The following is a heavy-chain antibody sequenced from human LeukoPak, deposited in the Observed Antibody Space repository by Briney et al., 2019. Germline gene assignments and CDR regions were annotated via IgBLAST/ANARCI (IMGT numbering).Heavy chain of an antibody. V-gene: IGHV5-51*01. J-gene: IGHJ3*02. CDR2: IYPGDSDT. Sequence: GESLKISCKGSGNSFTSYWIGWVRQMPGKGLEWMGIIYPGDSDTRYSPSFQGQVTISADKSISTAYLQWSSLKASDTAMYYCARMGSSLNDAFDIWGQGTMVTVSS. D-gene: IGHD1-26*01. CDR1: GNSFTSYW. CDR3: ARMGSSLNDAFDI.